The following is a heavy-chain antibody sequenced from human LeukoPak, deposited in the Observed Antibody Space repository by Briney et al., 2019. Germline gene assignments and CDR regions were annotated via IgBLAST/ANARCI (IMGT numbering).Heavy chain of an antibody. Sequence: GGSLRLSCAASGFTFSTFGMHWVRQAPGKGLEWVAFIRHDGGYKNYADSVKARFTISRDNSKNTLFLQMRSLRAEDTAVYYCAKPMYSSTWCNDYWGQGTLVTVSS. J-gene: IGHJ4*02. V-gene: IGHV3-30*02. CDR2: IRHDGGYK. CDR1: GFTFSTFG. CDR3: AKPMYSSTWCNDY. D-gene: IGHD6-13*01.